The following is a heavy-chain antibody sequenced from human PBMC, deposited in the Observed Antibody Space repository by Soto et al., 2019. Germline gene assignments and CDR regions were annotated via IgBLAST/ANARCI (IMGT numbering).Heavy chain of an antibody. CDR1: GFTFNNYP. CDR3: AKYRNTASADFDY. CDR2: ISGSGGNT. V-gene: IGHV3-23*01. Sequence: EVQLLESGGGLVQPGGSLRLSCAASGFTFNNYPMSWVRQAPGKGLEWISGISGSGGNTYHAVSVRGRFTISRDNSKNTLSLQMSSLRAEDTAVYYCAKYRNTASADFDYGGQGTLVTVSS. D-gene: IGHD4-4*01. J-gene: IGHJ4*02.